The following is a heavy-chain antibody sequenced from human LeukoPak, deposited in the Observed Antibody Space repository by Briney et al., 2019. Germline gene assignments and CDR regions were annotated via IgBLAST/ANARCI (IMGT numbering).Heavy chain of an antibody. CDR3: ALGVDDILTDGAFDI. D-gene: IGHD3-9*01. CDR1: GFTFSSYW. CDR2: INHSGST. Sequence: GSLRLSCAASGFTFSSYWMHWVRQPPGKGLEWIGEINHSGSTNYNPSLKSRVTISVDTSKNQFSLKLSSMTAADTAVYYCALGVDDILTDGAFDIWGQGTMVTVSS. V-gene: IGHV4-34*08. J-gene: IGHJ3*02.